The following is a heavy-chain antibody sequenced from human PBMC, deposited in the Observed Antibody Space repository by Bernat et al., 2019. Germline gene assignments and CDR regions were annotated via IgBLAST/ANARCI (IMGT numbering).Heavy chain of an antibody. CDR1: GFTFSSYS. CDR2: ISSSSSTI. J-gene: IGHJ2*01. CDR3: ARDGHYYYDSSGLYWYFDL. Sequence: EVQLVESGGGLVQPGGSLRLSCAASGFTFSSYSMNWVRKAPGKGLEWVSYISSSSSTIYYADSVKGRFTISRDNAKNSLYLQMNSLRDEDTAVYYCARDGHYYYDSSGLYWYFDLWGRGTLVTVSS. V-gene: IGHV3-48*02. D-gene: IGHD3-22*01.